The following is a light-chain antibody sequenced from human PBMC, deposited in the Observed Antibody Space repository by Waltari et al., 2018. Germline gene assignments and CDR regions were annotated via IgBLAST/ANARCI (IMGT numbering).Light chain of an antibody. V-gene: IGLV2-14*03. CDR3: SSFTTSKTRV. Sequence: QSALIQPASLSASPGQSITISCTGTSNDIGAYDFVPWHQQDPGKAPKLILYDVTIRPSGVSNRFSGSKSGNPASLTISGLQAEDDSDYYCSSFTTSKTRVFGGGTRVTVL. CDR1: SNDIGAYDF. CDR2: DVT. J-gene: IGLJ2*01.